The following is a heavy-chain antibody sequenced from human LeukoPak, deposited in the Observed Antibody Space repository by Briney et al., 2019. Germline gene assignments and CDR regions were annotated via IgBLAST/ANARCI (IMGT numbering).Heavy chain of an antibody. CDR1: GGSFSGYL. Sequence: SETLSLTCAVPGGSFSGYLWSWLRQPPGKGLEWVGEINYNGEITNYNPSLKSRVTISIDKSKNQFSLKLTSVTAADTAVYYCARDSSTWRGFDCWGQGTLVTVSS. D-gene: IGHD6-13*01. J-gene: IGHJ4*02. CDR3: ARDSSTWRGFDC. CDR2: INYNGEIT. V-gene: IGHV4-34*01.